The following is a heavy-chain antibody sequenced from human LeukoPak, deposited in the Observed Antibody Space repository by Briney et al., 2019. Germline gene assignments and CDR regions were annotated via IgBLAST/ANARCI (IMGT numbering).Heavy chain of an antibody. D-gene: IGHD6-19*01. Sequence: GGSLRLSCAASGFTFDGHGMSWVRQVPGKGLEWVSGINWNGGSTGYADSVKGRFTISRGNAKNSLYLQMNSLRAEDTALYYCAAGDRNGWYFDYWGQGTLVTVSS. V-gene: IGHV3-20*04. CDR1: GFTFDGHG. CDR2: INWNGGST. CDR3: AAGDRNGWYFDY. J-gene: IGHJ4*02.